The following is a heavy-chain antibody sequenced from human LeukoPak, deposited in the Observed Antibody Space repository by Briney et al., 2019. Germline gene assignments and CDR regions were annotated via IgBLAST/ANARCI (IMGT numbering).Heavy chain of an antibody. CDR2: IIPIFGTA. V-gene: IGHV1-69*05. Sequence: SVKVSCKASGGTFSSYAISWVRQAPGQGLEWMGGIIPIFGTANYAQKFQGRVTITTDESTSTAYMELSSLRSEDTAVYYCVGYCSSTSCHRGVDYWGQGTLVTVSS. D-gene: IGHD2-2*01. J-gene: IGHJ4*02. CDR1: GGTFSSYA. CDR3: VGYCSSTSCHRGVDY.